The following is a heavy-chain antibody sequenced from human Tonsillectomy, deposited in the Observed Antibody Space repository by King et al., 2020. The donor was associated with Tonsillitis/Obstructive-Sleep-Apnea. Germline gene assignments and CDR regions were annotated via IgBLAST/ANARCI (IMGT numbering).Heavy chain of an antibody. CDR1: GGSISSSSYY. V-gene: IGHV4-39*01. D-gene: IGHD5-18*01. J-gene: IGHJ4*02. CDR3: ASGVLRGYSYGYGY. CDR2: IYNSWST. Sequence: QLQESGPGLVKPSETLSLTCTVSGGSISSSSYYWGWIRQPPGKGLGWIGSIYNSWSTYYKPSLKSRVTISVDTSKNQFSLKLSSVSAADTAVYYCASGVLRGYSYGYGYWGQGTLVTVSS.